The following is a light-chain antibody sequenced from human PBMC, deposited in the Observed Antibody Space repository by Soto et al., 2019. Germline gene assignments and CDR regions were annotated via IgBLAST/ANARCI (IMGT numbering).Light chain of an antibody. CDR2: DAS. J-gene: IGKJ4*01. Sequence: EIVLTQSPDTLSLSPGEGATLSCRASQSVGSNYLAWYQQKPGQAPRLLMYDASGRASGIPDRFTGSGSGTDFTLTISSLEPEDFGVYYCQVYDRSPLFGGGTKVDIK. CDR3: QVYDRSPL. V-gene: IGKV3-20*01. CDR1: QSVGSNY.